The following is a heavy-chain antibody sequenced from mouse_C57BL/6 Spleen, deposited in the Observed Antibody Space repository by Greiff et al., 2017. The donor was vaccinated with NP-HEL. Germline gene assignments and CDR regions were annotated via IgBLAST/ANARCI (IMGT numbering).Heavy chain of an antibody. D-gene: IGHD3-3*01. Sequence: VQLQQSGAELVMPGASVKLSCKASGYTFTSYWMHWVKQRPGQGLEWIGEIDPSDSYTNYNQKFKGKSTLTVDKSSSTAYMQLSSLTSEDSADYYCARRGPGDYWGQGTTLTVSS. V-gene: IGHV1-69*01. CDR1: GYTFTSYW. CDR3: ARRGPGDY. J-gene: IGHJ2*01. CDR2: IDPSDSYT.